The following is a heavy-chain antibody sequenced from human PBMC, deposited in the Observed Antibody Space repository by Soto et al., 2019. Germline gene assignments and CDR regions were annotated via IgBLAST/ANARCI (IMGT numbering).Heavy chain of an antibody. J-gene: IGHJ6*02. CDR2: VSPLSGGT. CDR3: AREFDSGDLGLDR. CDR1: GYTFGAYY. V-gene: IGHV1-2*02. Sequence: QVRLVQSGPEVKTPGASVRVSCKSSGYTFGAYYIHWVRQAPGQGLEWMGWVSPLSGGTNIAQRFQGRLALTNDASINTVCMELSSLRSDDTALYFCAREFDSGDLGLDRWGQGTTVSVS. D-gene: IGHD2-21*01.